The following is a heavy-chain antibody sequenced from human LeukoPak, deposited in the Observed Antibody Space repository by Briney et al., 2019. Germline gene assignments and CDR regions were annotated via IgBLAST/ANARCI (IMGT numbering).Heavy chain of an antibody. CDR1: GGTFSSSA. CDR3: ARPPPYSGYDYYGMDV. CDR2: IIPIFGTA. J-gene: IGHJ6*04. Sequence: GSSVKVSCKASGGTFSSSAISWVRQAPGQGLEWMGGIIPIFGTANYAQKFQGRVTITADESTSTAYMELSSLRSEDTAVYYCARPPPYSGYDYYGMDVWGKGTTVTVSS. D-gene: IGHD1-26*01. V-gene: IGHV1-69*01.